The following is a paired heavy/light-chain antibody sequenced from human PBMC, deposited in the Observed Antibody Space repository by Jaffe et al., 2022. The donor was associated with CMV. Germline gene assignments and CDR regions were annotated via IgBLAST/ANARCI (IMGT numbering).Light chain of an antibody. CDR2: KAS. J-gene: IGKJ4*01. CDR1: QTITTW. Sequence: DIQMTQSPSTLSASVGDRVTITCRASQTITTWLAWYQQKPGKAPKLLIYKASSLESGVPSRFSGSGSGTEFTLTISSLEPDDFATYYCQQYDDYSALTFGGGTKVEIK. CDR3: QQYDDYSALT. V-gene: IGKV1-5*03.
Heavy chain of an antibody. J-gene: IGHJ6*04. D-gene: IGHD6-6*01. CDR3: AREKLGAGRPHWMDV. CDR2: ISASGSTT. Sequence: EVQLVESGGDLVQPGGSLRLSCEASGFTFSGSEMNWVRQAPGKGLEWVSHISASGSTTYYPDSVKGRFTISRDNAKKLLYLQMNSLRAEDTAVYYCAREKLGAGRPHWMDVWGKGTTVTVSS. CDR1: GFTFSGSE. V-gene: IGHV3-48*03.